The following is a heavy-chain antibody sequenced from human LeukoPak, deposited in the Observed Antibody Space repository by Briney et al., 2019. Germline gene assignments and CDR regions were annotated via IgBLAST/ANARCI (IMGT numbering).Heavy chain of an antibody. CDR2: MNPNSGNT. V-gene: IGHV1-8*01. J-gene: IGHJ4*02. CDR3: ARVMRYYDFWSGYYHYFDY. Sequence: ASVKVSCKASGYTFTSYDINWVRQATGQGLEWMGWMNPNSGNTGYAQKFQGRVTMTRNTSISTAYMELSSLRSEDTAVYYCARVMRYYDFWSGYYHYFDYWGQGTLVTVSS. CDR1: GYTFTSYD. D-gene: IGHD3-3*01.